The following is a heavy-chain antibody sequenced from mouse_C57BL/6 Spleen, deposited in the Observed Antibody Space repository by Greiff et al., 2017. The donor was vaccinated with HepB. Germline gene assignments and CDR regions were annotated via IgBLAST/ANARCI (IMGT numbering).Heavy chain of an antibody. V-gene: IGHV1-26*01. CDR2: INPNNGGT. Sequence: EVMLQQSGPELVKPGASVKISCKASGYTFTDYYMNWVKQSHGKSLEWIGDINPNNGGTSYNQKFKGKATLTVDKSSSTAYMELRSLTSEDSAVYYCSRTYYYGSSYVGFAYWGQGTLVTVSA. CDR3: SRTYYYGSSYVGFAY. CDR1: GYTFTDYY. D-gene: IGHD1-1*01. J-gene: IGHJ3*01.